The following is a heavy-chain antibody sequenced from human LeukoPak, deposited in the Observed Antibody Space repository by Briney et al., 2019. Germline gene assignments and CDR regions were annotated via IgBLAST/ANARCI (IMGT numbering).Heavy chain of an antibody. CDR2: INHSGST. D-gene: IGHD3-3*01. CDR1: GGSFSGYY. CDR3: ARGVRFLEWRNYYMDV. Sequence: SETLSLTCAVYGGSFSGYYWSWIRQPPGKGLEWIGEINHSGSTNYNPSLKSRVTISVDTSKNQFSLKLSSVTAADTAVYYCARGVRFLEWRNYYMDVWGKGTTVTVSS. V-gene: IGHV4-34*01. J-gene: IGHJ6*03.